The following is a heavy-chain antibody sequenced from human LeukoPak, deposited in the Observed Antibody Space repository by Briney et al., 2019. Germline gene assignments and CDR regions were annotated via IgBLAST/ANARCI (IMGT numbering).Heavy chain of an antibody. CDR1: GFTFSSYV. D-gene: IGHD3-10*01. V-gene: IGHV3-23*01. J-gene: IGHJ4*02. CDR2: VSGSGDST. CDR3: AKDRQNCYRSGNYFDY. Sequence: SGGSLRLSCAASGFTFSSYVMIWVRQAPGKGPEWVSGVSGSGDSTYYADSVKGRFTISRDNSKNALYLQMKSLRAEDTALYYCAKDRQNCYRSGNYFDYWGQGTLVTVSS.